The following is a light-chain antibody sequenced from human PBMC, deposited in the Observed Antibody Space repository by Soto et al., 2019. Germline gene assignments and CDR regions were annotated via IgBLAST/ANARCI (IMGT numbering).Light chain of an antibody. Sequence: EIVLTQSPGTLSLSPGERATLSCRASQSVTSSYLAWYQQKPGQAPRLLIYGASTRATGIPARFSGSGSGTEFTLTISSLQSEDFAVYYCQQYNNWPPLFTFGPGTKVDIK. J-gene: IGKJ3*01. V-gene: IGKV3-15*01. CDR2: GAS. CDR1: QSVTSSY. CDR3: QQYNNWPPLFT.